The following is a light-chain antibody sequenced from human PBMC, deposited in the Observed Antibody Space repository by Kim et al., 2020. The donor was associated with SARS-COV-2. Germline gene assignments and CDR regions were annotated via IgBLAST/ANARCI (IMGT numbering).Light chain of an antibody. J-gene: IGKJ1*01. CDR3: QQYGTSLRT. CDR1: QSVTSSY. Sequence: EIVLTQSPGTLSLSPGERATLSCRASQSVTSSYFAWYQQKPGQPPRLLIYGASNRATGIPDRFSGSGSGTDFTLTISRLESEDLAVYYRQQYGTSLRTFGQGTKVDIK. CDR2: GAS. V-gene: IGKV3-20*01.